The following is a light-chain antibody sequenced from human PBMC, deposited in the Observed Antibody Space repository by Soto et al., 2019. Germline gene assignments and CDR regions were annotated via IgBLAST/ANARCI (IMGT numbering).Light chain of an antibody. CDR2: EVI. CDR1: SSDIGAYNY. J-gene: IGLJ1*01. CDR3: CSHTSSSTTPYV. V-gene: IGLV2-14*01. Sequence: QSALTQPASVSGSPGQSITISCTGTSSDIGAYNYVSWYRQHPGKAPKLMIYEVINRPSGVSNRFSGSKSGNTASLTISRLQAESAADYYCCSHTSSSTTPYVFGTGTKLTVL.